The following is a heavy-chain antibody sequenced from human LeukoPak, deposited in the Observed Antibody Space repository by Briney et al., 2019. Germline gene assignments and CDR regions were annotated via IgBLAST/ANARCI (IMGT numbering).Heavy chain of an antibody. D-gene: IGHD4-17*01. CDR3: ARDHPQLRGFDY. CDR1: GGSISSYY. V-gene: IGHV4-59*01. Sequence: SETLSLTCTVSGGSISSYYWSWIRQPPGKGLERIGYIYYSGSTNYNPSLKSRVTISVDTSKNQFSLKLSSVTAADTAVYYCARDHPQLRGFDYWGQGTLVTVSS. J-gene: IGHJ4*02. CDR2: IYYSGST.